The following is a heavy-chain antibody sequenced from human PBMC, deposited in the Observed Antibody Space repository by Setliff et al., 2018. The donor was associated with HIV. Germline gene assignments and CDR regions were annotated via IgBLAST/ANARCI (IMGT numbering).Heavy chain of an antibody. CDR2: IYSAGHT. CDR3: ARDRALRFSKSPSFNYFDV. CDR1: SYSITDGNY. V-gene: IGHV4-38-2*02. D-gene: IGHD3-10*01. J-gene: IGHJ4*02. Sequence: ASETLSLTCLVFSYSITDGNYWGWIRQSPGKGLEWIGSIYSAGHTYYNPSHKRRLTLSVDTAKNRFSLKLTSVTAADTAVYYCARDRALRFSKSPSFNYFDVWGQGALVTVS.